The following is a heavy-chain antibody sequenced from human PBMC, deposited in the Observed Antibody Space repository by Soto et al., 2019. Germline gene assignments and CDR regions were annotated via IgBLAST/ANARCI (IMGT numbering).Heavy chain of an antibody. Sequence: QVQLVQSGAEVKKPGSSVKVSCKASGGTFSSYAISWVRQAPGQGLEWMGGIIPIFGTANCAQMLQGRVTITADESTSAAYMELSSLRYEDTAVYYCARRTVLLDFDPWGQGTLVTVSS. CDR3: ARRTVLLDFDP. D-gene: IGHD3-10*01. J-gene: IGHJ5*02. CDR2: IIPIFGTA. V-gene: IGHV1-69*01. CDR1: GGTFSSYA.